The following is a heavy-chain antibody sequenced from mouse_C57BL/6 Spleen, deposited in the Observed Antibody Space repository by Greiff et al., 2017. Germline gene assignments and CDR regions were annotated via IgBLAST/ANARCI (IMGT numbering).Heavy chain of an antibody. J-gene: IGHJ2*01. CDR3: AREGSNYDFDY. CDR1: GFTFSSYG. Sequence: VKLVESGGDLVKPGGSLKLSCAASGFTFSSYGMSWVRQTPDKRLEWVATISSGGSYTYYPDSVKGRFTISRDKAKNTLYLQMSSLNSEDTAMYYCAREGSNYDFDYWGQGTTLTVSS. CDR2: ISSGGSYT. V-gene: IGHV5-6*02. D-gene: IGHD2-5*01.